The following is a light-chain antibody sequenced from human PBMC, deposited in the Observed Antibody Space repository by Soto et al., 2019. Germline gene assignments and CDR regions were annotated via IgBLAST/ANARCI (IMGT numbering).Light chain of an antibody. Sequence: DIVMTQSPDSLAVSLGERATINCKFSQSVLYSSNNMNYLTWYQQKPGQPPKLLINWASTRESGVPDRFSGSGSGTDFTLTISSLQAEDVAVYYCHQYYSTPFTFGPGTRVDIK. J-gene: IGKJ3*01. V-gene: IGKV4-1*01. CDR2: WAS. CDR1: QSVLYSSNNMNY. CDR3: HQYYSTPFT.